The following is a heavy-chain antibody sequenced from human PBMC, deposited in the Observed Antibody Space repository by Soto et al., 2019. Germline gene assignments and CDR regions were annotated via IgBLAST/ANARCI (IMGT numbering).Heavy chain of an antibody. CDR2: ISSSSSTI. CDR3: ARRGGIAARRVATFDY. CDR1: GFTFSSYS. Sequence: GGSLRLSCAASGFTFSSYSMNWVRQAPGKGLEWVSYISSSSSTIYYADSVKGRFTISRDNAKNSLYLQMNSLRAEDTAVYYCARRGGIAARRVATFDYWGQGTLVTVSS. V-gene: IGHV3-48*01. J-gene: IGHJ4*02. D-gene: IGHD6-6*01.